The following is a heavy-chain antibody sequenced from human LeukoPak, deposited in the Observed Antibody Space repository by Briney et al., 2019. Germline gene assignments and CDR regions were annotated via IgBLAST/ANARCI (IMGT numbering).Heavy chain of an antibody. CDR3: ARLSGYSSGHYYSDY. D-gene: IGHD3-22*01. V-gene: IGHV4-59*01. Sequence: SETLSLTCTVSGGSISSDYWSWIRQPPGKGLEWTGYIYYRGSTNYNPSLKSRVTISVDTSKNQFSLKLSSVTAADTAVYYCARLSGYSSGHYYSDYWGQGTLVTVSS. CDR1: GGSISSDY. CDR2: IYYRGST. J-gene: IGHJ4*02.